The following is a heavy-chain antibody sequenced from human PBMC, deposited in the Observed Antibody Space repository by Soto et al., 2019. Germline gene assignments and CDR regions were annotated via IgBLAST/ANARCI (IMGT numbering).Heavy chain of an antibody. CDR3: ARGQLRHNY. CDR2: IDWDDDK. Sequence: GSGPTPVNPTQTLTPTCTFSGFSLSTSGMCVSWIRQPPGKALEWLALIDWDDDKYYSTSLRTRLTISKDTSKNQVVLTRTNMDPVDTATYDCARGQLRHNYWGQGTLVTVSS. D-gene: IGHD3-3*01. J-gene: IGHJ4*02. V-gene: IGHV2-70*01. CDR1: GFSLSTSGMC.